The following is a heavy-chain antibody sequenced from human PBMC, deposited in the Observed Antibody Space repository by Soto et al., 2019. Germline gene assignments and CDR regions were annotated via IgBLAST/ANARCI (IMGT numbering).Heavy chain of an antibody. J-gene: IGHJ6*02. CDR2: TYYRSRWYS. Sequence: SQTLSLTCVGSGDTVSSNSVAWNWVRQSPSRGLEWLGRTYYRSRWYSDYAVSVRSRIDINADTSKNQVSLQLNSVTPEDTAVYYCARSEEDSDYYYYVMDFSGQGTSVIVSS. CDR1: GDTVSSNSVA. V-gene: IGHV6-1*01. D-gene: IGHD2-15*01. CDR3: ARSEEDSDYYYYVMDF.